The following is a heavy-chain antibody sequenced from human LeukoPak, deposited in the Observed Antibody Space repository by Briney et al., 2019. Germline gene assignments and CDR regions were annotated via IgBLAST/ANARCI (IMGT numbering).Heavy chain of an antibody. V-gene: IGHV4-59*08. J-gene: IGHJ4*02. D-gene: IGHD2-21*02. Sequence: KLSETLSLTCTVSGGSISSYYWSWIRQPPGKGLEWIGYIYYSGSTNYNPSLKSRVTISVDTSKNQFSLKLSSVTAADTAVYYCARTARDVRFDYWGQGTLVTVSS. CDR2: IYYSGST. CDR1: GGSISSYY. CDR3: ARTARDVRFDY.